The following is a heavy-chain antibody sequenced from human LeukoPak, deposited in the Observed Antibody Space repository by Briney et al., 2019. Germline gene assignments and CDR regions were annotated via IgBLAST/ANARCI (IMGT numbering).Heavy chain of an antibody. J-gene: IGHJ4*02. CDR3: ARGTDYSNYVGDY. Sequence: ETLSLTCAVYGGSFSGYYWSWIRQAPGKRLEWVSSISSSSSYIYYADSVKGRFTISRDNAKNSLYLQMNSLRAEDTAVYYCARGTDYSNYVGDYWGQGTLVTVSS. D-gene: IGHD4-11*01. CDR1: GGSFSGYY. V-gene: IGHV3-21*01. CDR2: ISSSSSYI.